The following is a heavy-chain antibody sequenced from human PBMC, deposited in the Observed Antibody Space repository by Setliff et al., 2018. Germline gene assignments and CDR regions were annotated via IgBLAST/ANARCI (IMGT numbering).Heavy chain of an antibody. V-gene: IGHV4-38-2*01. CDR1: GYSISSGYY. CDR2: IYHNGNS. CDR3: ARVADGSGSFYLGFDY. J-gene: IGHJ4*02. D-gene: IGHD3-10*01. Sequence: SETLSLTCAVSGYSISSGYYWGWIRQPPGKGLEWIGSIYHNGNSYYNPSLKSRVTISVDTSKNQLSLKLNSVTAADTAVYYCARVADGSGSFYLGFDYWGQGILVTVSS.